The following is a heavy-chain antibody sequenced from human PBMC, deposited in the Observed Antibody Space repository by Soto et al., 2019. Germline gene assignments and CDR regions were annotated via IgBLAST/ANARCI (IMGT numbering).Heavy chain of an antibody. D-gene: IGHD6-13*01. V-gene: IGHV3-23*01. CDR2: IGGTGSKT. Sequence: GGSLRLSCAASGFTFSNYVMSWVRPAPGKGLEWVSSIGGTGSKTYYADSMKGRFTIARDNSKNTLYLQMNSLRVEVTGGYYCARSAGNSCPLNYWGQEPLVTVSS. J-gene: IGHJ4*02. CDR3: ARSAGNSCPLNY. CDR1: GFTFSNYV.